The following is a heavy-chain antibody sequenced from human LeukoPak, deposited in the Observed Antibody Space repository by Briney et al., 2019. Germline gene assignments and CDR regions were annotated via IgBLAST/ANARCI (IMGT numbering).Heavy chain of an antibody. CDR2: ISGSGGST. CDR1: GFTFSSYA. D-gene: IGHD3-3*01. J-gene: IGHJ4*02. V-gene: IGHV3-23*01. CDR3: AKLDYDFWSGSFDN. Sequence: GGSLRLSCAASGFTFSSYAMSWVRQAPGKGLEWVAGISGSGGSTYYSDSVKGRLTISRDNSKNTLYMQMNSLRAEDTAVYYCAKLDYDFWSGSFDNWGQGTLVTVSS.